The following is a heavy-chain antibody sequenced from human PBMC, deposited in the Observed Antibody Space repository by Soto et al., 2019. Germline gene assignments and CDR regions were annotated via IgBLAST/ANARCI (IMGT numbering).Heavy chain of an antibody. CDR1: GYTFSSYG. Sequence: QVQLVQSGAEVKKPGASVKVSCKASGYTFSSYGIRWVRRAPGQGLAGMGWISAYNGNTNYAQKLQGRVTMTTDTATSTACMEVRSLRADDTAGYYGARSIAAAVDIDYWGQGTLVTVSS. CDR3: ARSIAAAVDIDY. CDR2: ISAYNGNT. D-gene: IGHD6-13*01. J-gene: IGHJ4*02. V-gene: IGHV1-18*01.